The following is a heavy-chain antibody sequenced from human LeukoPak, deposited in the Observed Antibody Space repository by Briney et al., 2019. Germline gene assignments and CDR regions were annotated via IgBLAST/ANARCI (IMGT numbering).Heavy chain of an antibody. CDR2: ISAYNGNT. J-gene: IGHJ5*02. CDR3: ARYCSSTSCYTGFDP. CDR1: VYTFTSYG. D-gene: IGHD2-2*02. V-gene: IGHV1-18*01. Sequence: ASVKLSCTSSVYTFTSYGISWVRQAPGQGLEWMGWISAYNGNTNYAQKLQGRVTMTTDTSTSTAYMELRSLRSDDTAVYYCARYCSSTSCYTGFDPWGQGTLVTVSS.